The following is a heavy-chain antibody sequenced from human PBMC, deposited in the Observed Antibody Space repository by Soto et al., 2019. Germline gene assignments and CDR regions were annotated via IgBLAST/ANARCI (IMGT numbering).Heavy chain of an antibody. J-gene: IGHJ6*02. CDR1: GGSISSYY. D-gene: IGHD4-17*01. V-gene: IGHV4-4*07. Sequence: PSETLCITCTVSGGSISSYYWSWIRQPAGKGLEWIGRIYTSGSTNYNPSLKSRVTMSVDTSKNQFSLKLSSVTAADTAVYYCARDSPHSTVTTYYYYYGMDVWGQGTTVTVS. CDR3: ARDSPHSTVTTYYYYYGMDV. CDR2: IYTSGST.